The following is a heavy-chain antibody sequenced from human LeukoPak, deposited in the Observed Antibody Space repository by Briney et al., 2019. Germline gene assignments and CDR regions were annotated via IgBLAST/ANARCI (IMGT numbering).Heavy chain of an antibody. CDR1: GDSVFSSTAA. V-gene: IGHV6-1*01. D-gene: IGHD1-26*01. J-gene: IGHJ4*02. Sequence: SQTLSLTCAISGDSVFSSTAAWNWIWQSPSRGLEWLGRTYYRSNWINEYAISVRGRIAINPDTSKNQFSLQLNSVTPEDTAGYFCARDDVGRRYDYWGQGIRVTVSS. CDR2: TYYRSNWIN. CDR3: ARDDVGRRYDY.